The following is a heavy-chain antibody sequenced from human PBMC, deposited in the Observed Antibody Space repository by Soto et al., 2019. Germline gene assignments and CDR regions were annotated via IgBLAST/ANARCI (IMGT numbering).Heavy chain of an antibody. CDR1: GYPISSTYY. CDR3: ARVHVMVVAGSTFDY. V-gene: IGHV4-38-2*01. J-gene: IGHJ4*01. CDR2: IYHGGTT. Sequence: LTCAVSGYPISSTYYWGWIRQPPGKGPEWIASIYHGGTTFYNPALKSRITISVDTSNNQLSLKLTSVTAGDTAVYYCARVHVMVVAGSTFDYWGHGTLVTVSS. D-gene: IGHD6-19*01.